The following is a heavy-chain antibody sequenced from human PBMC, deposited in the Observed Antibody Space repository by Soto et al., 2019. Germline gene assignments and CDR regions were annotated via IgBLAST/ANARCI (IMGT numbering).Heavy chain of an antibody. CDR2: IWYDGSNK. CDR1: GFTFSSYG. CDR3: ARDSGMDMVRGVKDAFDI. D-gene: IGHD3-10*01. J-gene: IGHJ3*02. V-gene: IGHV3-33*01. Sequence: GGSLRLSCAASGFTFSSYGMHWVRQAPGKGLEWVAVIWYDGSNKYYADSVKGRFTISRDNAKNTLYLQMNSLRAEDTAVYYCARDSGMDMVRGVKDAFDIWGQGTMVTVSS.